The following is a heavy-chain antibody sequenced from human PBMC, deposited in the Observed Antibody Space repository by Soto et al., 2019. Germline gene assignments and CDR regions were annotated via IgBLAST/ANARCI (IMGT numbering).Heavy chain of an antibody. CDR3: ARFRELVAATLVVNWFDP. Sequence: SETLSLTCTVSGGSISSGGYYWSWIRQPPGKGLEWIGEINHSGSTNYNPSLKSRVTISVDTSKNQFSLKLSSVTAADTAVYYCARFRELVAATLVVNWFDPWGQGTLVTVSS. D-gene: IGHD2-15*01. V-gene: IGHV4-39*07. CDR1: GGSISSGGYY. CDR2: INHSGST. J-gene: IGHJ5*02.